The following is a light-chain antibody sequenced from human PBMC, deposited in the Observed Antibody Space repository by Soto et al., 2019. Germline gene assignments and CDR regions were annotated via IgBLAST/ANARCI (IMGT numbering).Light chain of an antibody. Sequence: EIVLTQSPGTLSLSPGERATLSCRASQSVSTSYLAWYQQKPGKAPRLLIYGASSSATGIPDRFSGSGSGADFTLTIRRLEPEYFAVYYCHQYGSVPLTFGGGPKVEI. J-gene: IGKJ4*01. CDR2: GAS. CDR3: HQYGSVPLT. CDR1: QSVSTSY. V-gene: IGKV3-20*01.